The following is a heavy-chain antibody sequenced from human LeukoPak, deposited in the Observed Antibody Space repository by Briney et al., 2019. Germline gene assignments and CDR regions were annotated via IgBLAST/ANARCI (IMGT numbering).Heavy chain of an antibody. Sequence: GTSLRLSCAASGFTFSSCGMHWVRQAPGKGLEWVAFIRSDGSIKYYADSVKGRFTISRDNSKNTLYLQMSSLRPEDTAVYCCAKDLPAAYFDYWGQGTLVTVSS. CDR1: GFTFSSCG. CDR3: AKDLPAAYFDY. D-gene: IGHD2-2*01. CDR2: IRSDGSIK. J-gene: IGHJ4*02. V-gene: IGHV3-30*02.